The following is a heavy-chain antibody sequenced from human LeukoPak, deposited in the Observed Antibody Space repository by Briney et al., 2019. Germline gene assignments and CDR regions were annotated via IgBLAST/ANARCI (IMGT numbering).Heavy chain of an antibody. Sequence: GGSLRLSCAASGFTFSSYAMSWVRQAPGKGLEWVSTITGTGTSTYSADSAKGRLTISRDNSKKTLYLQMNSLRAEDTAVYYCAKDGYYASDPFDIWGQGTMVTVSS. CDR1: GFTFSSYA. J-gene: IGHJ3*02. D-gene: IGHD3-22*01. V-gene: IGHV3-23*01. CDR3: AKDGYYASDPFDI. CDR2: ITGTGTST.